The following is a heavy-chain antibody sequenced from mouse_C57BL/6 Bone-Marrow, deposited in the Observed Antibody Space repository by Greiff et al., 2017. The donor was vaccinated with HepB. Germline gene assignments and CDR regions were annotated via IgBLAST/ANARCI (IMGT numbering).Heavy chain of an antibody. J-gene: IGHJ1*03. V-gene: IGHV5-12*01. CDR3: ASITTVVADWYFDV. CDR1: GFTFSDYY. Sequence: EVKLVESGGGLVQPGGSLKLSCAASGFTFSDYYMYWVRQTPEKRLEWVAYISNGGGSTYYPDTVKGRFTISRDNAKNTLYLQMSRLKSEDTAVYYCASITTVVADWYFDVWGTGTTVTVSS. CDR2: ISNGGGST. D-gene: IGHD1-1*01.